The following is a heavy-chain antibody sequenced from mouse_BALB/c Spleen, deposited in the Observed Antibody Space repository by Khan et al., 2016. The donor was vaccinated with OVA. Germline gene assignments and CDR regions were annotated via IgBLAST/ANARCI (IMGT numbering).Heavy chain of an antibody. CDR1: GFTFSGYA. D-gene: IGHD1-1*01. J-gene: IGHJ1*01. CDR2: ISSGDSYT. V-gene: IGHV5-9-3*01. Sequence: EVELVESGGDLVKPGGSLKLSCAASGFTFSGYALSWVRQTPEKRLEWVATISSGDSYTYYPDSVKGRFTIYRANVKNTLYLQMSSLRSEDTAMYYCSRPPITTIVATSYWFFDVWGAGTTVTVSS. CDR3: SRPPITTIVATSYWFFDV.